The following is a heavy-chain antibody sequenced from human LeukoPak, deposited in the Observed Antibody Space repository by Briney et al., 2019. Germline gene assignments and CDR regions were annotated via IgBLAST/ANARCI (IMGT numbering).Heavy chain of an antibody. V-gene: IGHV4-34*01. CDR2: INHSGST. Sequence: SETLSLTCAVYGGSFSGYYWSWIRQPPGKGLEWIGEINHSGSTNYNPSLKSRVTISVDTSKNQFSLKPSSVTAADTAVYYCARRGYSSSPDYWGQGTLVTVSS. D-gene: IGHD6-13*01. J-gene: IGHJ4*02. CDR1: GGSFSGYY. CDR3: ARRGYSSSPDY.